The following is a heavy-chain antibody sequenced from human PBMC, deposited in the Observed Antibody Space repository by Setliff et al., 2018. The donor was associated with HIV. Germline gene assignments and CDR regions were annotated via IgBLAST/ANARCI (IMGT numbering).Heavy chain of an antibody. Sequence: PGGSLRLSCAASGFTFKNHVLTWVRQAPGKGLEWVSSISGRGGGTYYVDSVKGRFTVSRDNSNNALYLQMNSLKTEDTAVYYCASRGRAYYLDTPGYFDSWGQGTPVTVSS. J-gene: IGHJ4*02. CDR1: GFTFKNHV. D-gene: IGHD3-9*01. CDR2: ISGRGGGT. V-gene: IGHV3-23*01. CDR3: ASRGRAYYLDTPGYFDS.